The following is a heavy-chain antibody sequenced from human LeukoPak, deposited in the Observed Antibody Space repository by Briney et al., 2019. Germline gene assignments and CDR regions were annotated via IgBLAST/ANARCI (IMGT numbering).Heavy chain of an antibody. V-gene: IGHV3-9*01. CDR3: AKGPGLAVARFYLVS. Sequence: GRSLRLSCAASGFTFENSAMHWVRQAPGKGLEWVSGISWNSCGLHYADSVKGRFTISRDNAKRSLHLQMNSLRAEDTALYYWAKGPGLAVARFYLVSWGQGTLVTVSS. CDR1: GFTFENSA. CDR2: ISWNSCGL. J-gene: IGHJ4*02. D-gene: IGHD6-19*01.